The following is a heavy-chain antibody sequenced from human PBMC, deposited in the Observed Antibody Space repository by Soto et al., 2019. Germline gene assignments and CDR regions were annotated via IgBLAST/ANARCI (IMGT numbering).Heavy chain of an antibody. J-gene: IGHJ5*02. V-gene: IGHV4-4*07. CDR3: GRESGETWDYEAS. Sequence: QVQLQESGPGLVRPSETLSLTCTVSGGSISSYRWSWIRQPAGKGLEWIGRLNTYGNTHYNPSLKSPVTVSVDTSRNQFFLTLRSVTAADSAVYHCGRESGETWDYEASWGQGTPVTVSS. D-gene: IGHD1-7*01. CDR2: LNTYGNT. CDR1: GGSISSYR.